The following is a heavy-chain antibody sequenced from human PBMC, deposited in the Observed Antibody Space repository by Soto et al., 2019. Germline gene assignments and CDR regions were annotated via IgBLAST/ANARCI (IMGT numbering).Heavy chain of an antibody. D-gene: IGHD5-12*01. Sequence: VQLLESGGGLVQPGDSLRISCAGSGFTFSSYVMSWVRQPPGKGLEWVSAIGVSGGDTYYADSVKGRFTISRDNFRNTLYLQMNSLRAEDTAVYYCAKGGYIWGQGTLVTVSS. V-gene: IGHV3-23*01. J-gene: IGHJ4*02. CDR1: GFTFSSYV. CDR3: AKGGYI. CDR2: IGVSGGDT.